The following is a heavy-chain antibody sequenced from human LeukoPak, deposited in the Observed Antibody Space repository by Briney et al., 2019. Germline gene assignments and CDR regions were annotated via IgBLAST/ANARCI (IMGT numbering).Heavy chain of an antibody. V-gene: IGHV3-11*04. CDR3: ARAPALRFLEYYFYYMDV. CDR1: GFTFSDNY. CDR2: ITNNGKSI. J-gene: IGHJ6*03. D-gene: IGHD3-3*01. Sequence: GGSLRLSCAASGFTFSDNYMGWIRQAPGKGLEWISYITNNGKSIYYADSMKGRFTISRDNAKNSLYLQMNSLRAEDTAVYYCARAPALRFLEYYFYYMDVWGKGTTVTVSS.